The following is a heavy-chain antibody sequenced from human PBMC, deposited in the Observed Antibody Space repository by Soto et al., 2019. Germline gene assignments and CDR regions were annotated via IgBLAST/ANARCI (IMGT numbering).Heavy chain of an antibody. CDR1: GVSISSGKW. Sequence: QVQLQESGPGLVKPSGTLSLTCTISGVSISSGKWWSWVRQPPGEALEGIGEIFHTGNTHYKPSLKSRVSILEDKSKNQFSLNLDSVTAADPAVYYCARNLFDSRGYPPEVWGQGILVTVSS. V-gene: IGHV4-4*02. D-gene: IGHD3-22*01. CDR3: ARNLFDSRGYPPEV. J-gene: IGHJ4*02. CDR2: IFHTGNT.